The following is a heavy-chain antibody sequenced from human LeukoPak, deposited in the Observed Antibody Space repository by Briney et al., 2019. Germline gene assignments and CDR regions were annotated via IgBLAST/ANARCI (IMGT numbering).Heavy chain of an antibody. D-gene: IGHD1/OR15-1a*01. Sequence: SVKVSCKASGGTFISYAISWVRQAPGQGLEWMGGIIPIFGSANYAQKFQGRVTITADKSTSTAYMELSSLRSEDTAVYYCAGAGWKNDYFDYWGQGTLVTVSS. CDR1: GGTFISYA. V-gene: IGHV1-69*06. J-gene: IGHJ4*02. CDR3: AGAGWKNDYFDY. CDR2: IIPIFGSA.